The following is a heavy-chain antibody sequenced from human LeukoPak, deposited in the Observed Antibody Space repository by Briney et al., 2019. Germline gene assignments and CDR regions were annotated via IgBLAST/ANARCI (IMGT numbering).Heavy chain of an antibody. J-gene: IGHJ4*02. CDR3: AREGPSVVPSRDPPYYFDY. CDR1: GFTFSSYW. D-gene: IGHD2-15*01. CDR2: INSDGSST. V-gene: IGHV3-74*01. Sequence: GGSLRLSCAASGFTFSSYWMHWVRQAPGKGLVWVSRINSDGSSTSYADSVKGRFTISRDNAKNTLYLQMNSLRAEDTAVYYCAREGPSVVPSRDPPYYFDYWGQGTLVTVSS.